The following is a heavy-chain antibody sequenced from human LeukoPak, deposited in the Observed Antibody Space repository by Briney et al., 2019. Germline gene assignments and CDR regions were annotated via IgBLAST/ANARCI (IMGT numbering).Heavy chain of an antibody. CDR2: ISYNSGSI. Sequence: PGRSLRLSCAASGFTFDDYAMHWVRQAPGKGLEWVSGISYNSGSIGYADSVKGRFTISRDNGKDSLYLQMNSLRDEDTAVYYCARGHSSGWSTFDYWGQGTLVIVSS. CDR3: ARGHSSGWSTFDY. V-gene: IGHV3-9*01. D-gene: IGHD6-19*01. J-gene: IGHJ4*02. CDR1: GFTFDDYA.